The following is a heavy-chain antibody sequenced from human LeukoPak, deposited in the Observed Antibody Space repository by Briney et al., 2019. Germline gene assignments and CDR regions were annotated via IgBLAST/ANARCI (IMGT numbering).Heavy chain of an antibody. CDR1: GFRLDDNY. CDR3: ARERSDVHTWFDP. V-gene: IGHV3-11*04. J-gene: IGHJ5*02. CDR2: ISATSTTI. Sequence: PGGSLRLSCAASGFRLDDNYISSIRQAPGKGLEWISFISATSTTIYYADSVKGRFTISRDTTKNLLYLQMSSLRVDDTALYYCARERSDVHTWFDPWGQGTLVTVSS. D-gene: IGHD3-3*01.